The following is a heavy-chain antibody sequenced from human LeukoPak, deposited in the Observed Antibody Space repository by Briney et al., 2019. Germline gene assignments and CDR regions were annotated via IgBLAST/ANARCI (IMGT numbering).Heavy chain of an antibody. CDR2: IGSSGGDT. CDR1: GFTFSSYA. CDR3: AKKIAAGTLSFDY. J-gene: IGHJ4*02. Sequence: GGSLRLSCAASGFTFSSYAMSWVSQAPGKGLEWVSAIGSSGGDTNYADSVKGRFTISRDNSKNTLYLQMNSLRAEDTAVYYCAKKIAAGTLSFDYWGQGTLVTVSS. V-gene: IGHV3-23*01. D-gene: IGHD6-13*01.